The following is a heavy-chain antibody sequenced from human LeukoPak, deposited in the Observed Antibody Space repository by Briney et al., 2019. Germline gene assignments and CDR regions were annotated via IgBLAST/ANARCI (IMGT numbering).Heavy chain of an antibody. Sequence: TLSLTCTVSGGSIRSGGYYWSWIRQHPGKGLEWIGYIYYSGSTYYNPSLKSRVTISVDTSKNQFSLKLGSVTAADTAVYYCARAFGYYDSSCYSSGEFQHWGQGTLVTVSS. J-gene: IGHJ1*01. CDR3: ARAFGYYDSSCYSSGEFQH. V-gene: IGHV4-31*03. CDR2: IYYSGST. CDR1: GGSIRSGGYY. D-gene: IGHD3-22*01.